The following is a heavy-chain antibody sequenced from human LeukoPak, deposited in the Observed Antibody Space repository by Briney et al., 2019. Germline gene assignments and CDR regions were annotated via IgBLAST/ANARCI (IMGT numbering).Heavy chain of an antibody. D-gene: IGHD4-17*01. CDR2: IYYSGST. Sequence: PSETLSLTCTVSGGSISSRNYYWGWIRQPPGKGLEWIGSIYYSGSTYYSPSLKSRVTISVDTSKNQFSLKLSSVTAADTAVYYCARTYRGDFDYWGQGTLVTVSS. CDR3: ARTYRGDFDY. CDR1: GGSISSRNYY. J-gene: IGHJ4*02. V-gene: IGHV4-39*07.